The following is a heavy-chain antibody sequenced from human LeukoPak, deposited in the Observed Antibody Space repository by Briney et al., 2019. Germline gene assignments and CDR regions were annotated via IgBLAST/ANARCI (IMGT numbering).Heavy chain of an antibody. J-gene: IGHJ4*02. V-gene: IGHV5-51*01. CDR3: ARQGRSLASFDY. CDR1: GYSFTSYW. Sequence: GESLKISCKGSGYSFTSYWIGWVRQMPGKGLEWMGIIYPGDSDTSYSPSFQGQVTISADKSTSTAYLQSSSLEASDTAMYYCARQGRSLASFDYWGQGTLVTVSS. CDR2: IYPGDSDT.